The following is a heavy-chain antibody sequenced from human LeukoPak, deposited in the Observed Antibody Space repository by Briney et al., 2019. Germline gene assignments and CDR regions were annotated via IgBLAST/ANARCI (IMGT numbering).Heavy chain of an antibody. J-gene: IGHJ4*02. CDR3: AKVAMYYYGSETYFFFDD. D-gene: IGHD3-10*01. CDR1: GGSISSYY. CDR2: IYYSGST. Sequence: SETLSLTCTVSGGSISSYYWSWIRQPPGKGLEWIGYIYYSGSTNYNPSLKSRVTISVDTSKNQFSLKLSSVTAADTAVYYCAKVAMYYYGSETYFFFDDWGQGTLVTVSS. V-gene: IGHV4-59*01.